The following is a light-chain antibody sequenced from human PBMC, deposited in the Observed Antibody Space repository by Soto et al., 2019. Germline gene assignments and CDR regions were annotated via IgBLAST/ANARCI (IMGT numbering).Light chain of an antibody. CDR3: QQYVSAPFT. CDR1: QSLSSNY. CDR2: GVS. J-gene: IGKJ5*01. V-gene: IGKV3-20*01. Sequence: EIVLTQSPGTLSLSPGERATLSCRASQSLSSNYLAWYQQKPGQAPRLLIYGVSSRATGVPVSFSGSGSGTDFTLTISRLEPEDFAVYYCQQYVSAPFTFGQGTRLEIK.